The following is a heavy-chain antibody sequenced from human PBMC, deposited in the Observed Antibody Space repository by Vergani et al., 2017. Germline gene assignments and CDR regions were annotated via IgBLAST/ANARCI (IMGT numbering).Heavy chain of an antibody. CDR3: ARGGRQWLGRTYFDY. V-gene: IGHV4-34*01. CDR2: INHSGST. D-gene: IGHD6-19*01. J-gene: IGHJ4*02. Sequence: QVQLQQWGAGLLKPSETLSLTYAVYGGSFSGYYWSWIRQPPGKGLEWIGEINHSGSTNYNPSLKSRVTISVDTSKNQFSLKLSSVTAADTAVYYCARGGRQWLGRTYFDYWGQGTLVTVSS. CDR1: GGSFSGYY.